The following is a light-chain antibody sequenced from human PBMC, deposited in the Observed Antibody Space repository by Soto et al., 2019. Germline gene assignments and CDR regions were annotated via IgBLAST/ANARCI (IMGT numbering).Light chain of an antibody. CDR1: QDISNY. J-gene: IGKJ3*01. V-gene: IGKV1-33*01. CDR2: DAS. Sequence: DLQMTKSPSSLSASVGDRVTITCQASQDISNYLNWYQQKPGKAPTLLIYDASNLETGVPSRFRGSGSGTNFTFTIISLEPEKMATNYCQQYDKAHSTFRPGTKVDIK. CDR3: QQYDKAHST.